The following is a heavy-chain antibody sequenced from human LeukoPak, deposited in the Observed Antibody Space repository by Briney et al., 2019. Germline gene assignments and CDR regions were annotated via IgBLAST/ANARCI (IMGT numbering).Heavy chain of an antibody. V-gene: IGHV3-23*01. J-gene: IGHJ4*02. CDR2: TIGSGATT. Sequence: GGSLRLSCAASGFTFSDFAMSWVRQAPGKGLEWVSGTIGSGATTFYADSVKGRFTISRDNAKNSLYLQMNSLRAVDTAVYYCARDLGYSYGYDYWGQGTLVTVSS. CDR1: GFTFSDFA. D-gene: IGHD5-18*01. CDR3: ARDLGYSYGYDY.